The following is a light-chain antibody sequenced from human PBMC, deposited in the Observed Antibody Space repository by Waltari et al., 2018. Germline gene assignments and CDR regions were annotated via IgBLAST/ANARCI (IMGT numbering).Light chain of an antibody. CDR3: QHNYGTPYS. V-gene: IGKV1-39*01. J-gene: IGKJ2*03. CDR1: ENVNNY. Sequence: DIQMTQSPSSLSASVGDRVTITCRASENVNNYLNWYQQKQGKAPKLLIYKASTLQSGVPSRFSGSGSGTDYTFTISSLQSEDVATYYCQHNYGTPYSFGQGTKVEIK. CDR2: KAS.